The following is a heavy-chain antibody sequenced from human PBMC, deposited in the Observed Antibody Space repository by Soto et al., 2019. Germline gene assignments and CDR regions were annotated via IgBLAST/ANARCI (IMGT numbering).Heavy chain of an antibody. CDR3: ARGLYSNPHFDY. V-gene: IGHV1-3*01. CDR2: INGGNGYT. D-gene: IGHD4-4*01. Sequence: QVQLVQSGAEVKKPGASVKVYCKASGYTFAGYAMHWVRQAPGQRLEWMGWINGGNGYTKYSQKFQGRVTITRDTSASTAYMELSSLTSEDTAVYYCARGLYSNPHFDYWGQGTLVTVSS. J-gene: IGHJ4*02. CDR1: GYTFAGYA.